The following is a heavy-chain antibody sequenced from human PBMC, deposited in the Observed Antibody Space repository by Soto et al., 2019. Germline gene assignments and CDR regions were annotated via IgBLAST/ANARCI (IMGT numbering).Heavy chain of an antibody. D-gene: IGHD2-15*01. J-gene: IGHJ6*02. Sequence: GESLKISCKGSGYSFTSYWISWVRQMPGKGLEWMGRIDPSDSYTNYSPSFQGHVTISADKSISTAYLQRSSLKASDTAMYYCARHAAYCSGGSCYYYYYGMDVWSQGTTVTVS. CDR2: IDPSDSYT. V-gene: IGHV5-10-1*01. CDR3: ARHAAYCSGGSCYYYYYGMDV. CDR1: GYSFTSYW.